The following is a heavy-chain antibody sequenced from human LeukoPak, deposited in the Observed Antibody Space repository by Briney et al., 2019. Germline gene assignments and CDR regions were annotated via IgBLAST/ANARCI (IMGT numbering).Heavy chain of an antibody. Sequence: ASVKVSCKASGYTFTSYYMHWVRQAPGQGLEWMGIINPSGGSTSYAQKFQGRVTVTRDTSTSTVYMELSSLRSEDTAVYYCAREELSPSIAVAGTLDYWGQGTLVTVSS. V-gene: IGHV1-46*01. CDR3: AREELSPSIAVAGTLDY. CDR2: INPSGGST. J-gene: IGHJ4*02. CDR1: GYTFTSYY. D-gene: IGHD6-19*01.